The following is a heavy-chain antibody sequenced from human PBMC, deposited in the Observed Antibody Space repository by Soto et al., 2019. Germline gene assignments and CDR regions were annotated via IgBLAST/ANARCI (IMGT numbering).Heavy chain of an antibody. V-gene: IGHV4-59*01. D-gene: IGHD5-18*01. J-gene: IGHJ4*02. CDR1: GGSISSYY. CDR3: ARAEDTAMVYFDY. Sequence: QVQPQESGPGLVKPSETLSLTCTVSGGSISSYYWSWIRQPPGKGLEWIGYIYYSGSTNYNPSLKSRVTRSVDTSKNQFSLKLSSVTAADTAVYYCARAEDTAMVYFDYWGQGTLVTVSS. CDR2: IYYSGST.